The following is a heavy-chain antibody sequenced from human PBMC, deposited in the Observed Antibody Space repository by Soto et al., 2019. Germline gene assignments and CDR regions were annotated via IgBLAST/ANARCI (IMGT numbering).Heavy chain of an antibody. V-gene: IGHV3-30*03. CDR2: ILYDGSKK. Sequence: PGGSLRLSCAASGFTFSDYYMSWARQAPGKGLQWVAQILYDGSKKHYADAVKGRFTITRDNSKNTVYLQMDSLRVDDTAMYYCVRDLALMADYWGQGTLVTVSS. CDR3: VRDLALMADY. D-gene: IGHD3-16*01. CDR1: GFTFSDYY. J-gene: IGHJ4*02.